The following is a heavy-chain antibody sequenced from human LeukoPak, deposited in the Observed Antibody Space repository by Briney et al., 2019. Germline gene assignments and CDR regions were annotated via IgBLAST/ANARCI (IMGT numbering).Heavy chain of an antibody. CDR1: GGSISSGGYY. CDR3: ARQGGYGGNGVDYYMDV. Sequence: SQTLSLTCTVSGGSISSGGYYWSWIRQHPGKGLEWIGYIYYSGSTYYNPSLKSRVTISVDTSKNQFSLRLSSVTAADTAVYFCARQGGYGGNGVDYYMDVWGKGTPVTVSS. V-gene: IGHV4-31*03. CDR2: IYYSGST. D-gene: IGHD4-23*01. J-gene: IGHJ6*03.